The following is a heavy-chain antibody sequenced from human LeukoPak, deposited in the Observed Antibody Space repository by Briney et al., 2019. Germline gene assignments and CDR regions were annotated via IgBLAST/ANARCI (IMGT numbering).Heavy chain of an antibody. Sequence: PGGSLRLSCAASGFTFSRYWMHWVRQVPGKGLVWVSSISWRSSDIEYADSVKGRFTISRDNAKKSLYLQMNNLRAEDTAVYYCARVYSSSWYFGYLYIDVWGNGTTVTVSS. V-gene: IGHV3-21*01. J-gene: IGHJ6*03. CDR1: GFTFSRYW. D-gene: IGHD6-13*01. CDR3: ARVYSSSWYFGYLYIDV. CDR2: ISWRSSDI.